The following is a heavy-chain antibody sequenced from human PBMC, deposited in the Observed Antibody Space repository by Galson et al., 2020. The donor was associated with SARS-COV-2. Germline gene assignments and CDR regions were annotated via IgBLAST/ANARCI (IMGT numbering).Heavy chain of an antibody. V-gene: IGHV7-4-1*02. CDR3: ARDHRTTIFGVVIYYYYGMDV. J-gene: IGHJ6*02. Sequence: ASVKVSCKASGYTFTSYAMNWVRQAPGQGLEWMGWINTNTGNPTYAQGFTGRFVFSLDTSVSTAYLQISSLKAEDTAVYYCARDHRTTIFGVVIYYYYGMDVWGQGTTVTVSS. CDR1: GYTFTSYA. CDR2: INTNTGNP. D-gene: IGHD3-3*01.